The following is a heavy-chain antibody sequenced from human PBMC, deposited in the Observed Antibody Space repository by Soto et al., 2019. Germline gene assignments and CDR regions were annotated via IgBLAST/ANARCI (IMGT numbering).Heavy chain of an antibody. J-gene: IGHJ4*02. CDR3: ARVRGDRRAYFDY. V-gene: IGHV4-59*01. D-gene: IGHD3-10*01. CDR1: GGSISSYY. CDR2: IYYSGST. Sequence: QVQLQESGPGLVKPSETLSLTCTVSGGSISSYYWSWIRQPPGKGLEWIGYIYYSGSTNYNPSLMSRVTISVDTSKNQFSLKLSSVTAADTAVYYCARVRGDRRAYFDYWGQGTLVTVSS.